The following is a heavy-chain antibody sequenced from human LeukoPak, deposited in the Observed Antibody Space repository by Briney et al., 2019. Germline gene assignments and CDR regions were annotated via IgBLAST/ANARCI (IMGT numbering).Heavy chain of an antibody. CDR2: IRSKTNNYAT. CDR1: GFTFSVSA. V-gene: IGHV3-73*01. Sequence: GGSLRLSCAASGFTFSVSAIDWVRQASGKGLEWVGRIRSKTNNYATAYAASLKGRFTISRDDSKNTAYLQMNSLNTEDTAVYYWTKLPQYDYGDYCFDYWGQGTLVTVSS. D-gene: IGHD4-17*01. CDR3: TKLPQYDYGDYCFDY. J-gene: IGHJ4*02.